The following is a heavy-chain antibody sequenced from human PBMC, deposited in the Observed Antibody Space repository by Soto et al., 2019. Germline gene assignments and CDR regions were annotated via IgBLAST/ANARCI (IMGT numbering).Heavy chain of an antibody. J-gene: IGHJ3*02. D-gene: IGHD4-17*01. CDR2: IYWDGDK. V-gene: IGHV2-5*02. CDR1: GLSLITGGVS. CDR3: AHRRNGDSTPFEAFDI. Sequence: QITLKESGPTLVKPTQTLTLTCTFSGLSLITGGVSGAWIRPPPGKALEWLALIYWDGDKRFSPSLKSRLTITKDTSKNRVVLTMTTMDPVDTATYFCAHRRNGDSTPFEAFDIWGQGTMVTVSS.